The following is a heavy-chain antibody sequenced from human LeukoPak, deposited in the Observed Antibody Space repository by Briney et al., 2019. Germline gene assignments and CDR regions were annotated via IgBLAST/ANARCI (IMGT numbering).Heavy chain of an antibody. CDR2: IYSGGST. J-gene: IGHJ4*02. CDR1: GFTVSCNY. Sequence: GGSLRLSCAASGFTVSCNYMRWLRQAPGKGLEWVSVIYSGGSTYYADSVKGRFTISRDNSKNTLYLQMNSLRAEDTAVYYCAKPGAYYDSGSYFDYWGQGTLVTVSS. D-gene: IGHD3-10*01. CDR3: AKPGAYYDSGSYFDY. V-gene: IGHV3-53*01.